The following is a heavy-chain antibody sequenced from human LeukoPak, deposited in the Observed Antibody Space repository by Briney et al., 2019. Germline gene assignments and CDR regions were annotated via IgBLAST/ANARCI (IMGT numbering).Heavy chain of an antibody. CDR2: INSVGTST. D-gene: IGHD6-19*01. Sequence: PGGSLRLSCAASGFTFSSYWMHWVRHAPGKGLVWVSRINSVGTSTTYADSVKGRFTISRDNAKNTLYLQMNSLRAEDTAVYYCARDYEQWRYFDNWGQGTLVTVSS. J-gene: IGHJ4*02. V-gene: IGHV3-74*01. CDR3: ARDYEQWRYFDN. CDR1: GFTFSSYW.